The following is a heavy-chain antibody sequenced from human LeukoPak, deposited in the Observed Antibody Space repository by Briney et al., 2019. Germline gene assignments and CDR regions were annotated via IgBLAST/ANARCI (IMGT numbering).Heavy chain of an antibody. D-gene: IGHD4-11*01. CDR3: ARSYSNHLFGMDV. CDR1: GFTFSGFG. V-gene: IGHV3-66*01. Sequence: GGSLRLSCEASGFTFSGFGMHWVRQAPGKGLEWVSVIYSGGTTYYADSVKGRVAISRDNSKNTVFLQMNSVRAEDTAVYYCARSYSNHLFGMDVWGQGTTVTVSS. CDR2: IYSGGTT. J-gene: IGHJ6*02.